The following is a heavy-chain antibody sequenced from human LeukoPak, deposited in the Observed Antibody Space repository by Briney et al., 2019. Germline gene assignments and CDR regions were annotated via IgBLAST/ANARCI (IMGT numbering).Heavy chain of an antibody. CDR1: GGSISSGGYY. CDR3: ARDNPSREWEHVAADY. V-gene: IGHV4-30-2*01. J-gene: IGHJ4*02. D-gene: IGHD1-26*01. CDR2: IYHSGST. Sequence: SDTLSLTCTVSGGSISSGGYYWSWIRQPPGKGLEWIGYIYHSGSTYYNPSLKSRVTISVDRSKNQFSLKLSSVTAADTAVYYCARDNPSREWEHVAADYWGQGTLVTVSS.